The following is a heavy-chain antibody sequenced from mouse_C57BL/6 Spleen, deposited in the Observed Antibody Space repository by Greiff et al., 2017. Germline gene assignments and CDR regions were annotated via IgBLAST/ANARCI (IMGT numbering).Heavy chain of an antibody. CDR3: ARWGITTVVESYYAIDY. V-gene: IGHV1-81*01. CDR2: IYPRSGNT. Sequence: VQLQQSGAELARPGASVKLSCKASGYTFTSYGISWVKQSTGQGLEWIGEIYPRSGNTYYNEKFKGKATLTVDKSSSTADMELRRLTSEDSAVYFWARWGITTVVESYYAIDYWGQGTSVTVSS. J-gene: IGHJ4*01. D-gene: IGHD1-1*01. CDR1: GYTFTSYG.